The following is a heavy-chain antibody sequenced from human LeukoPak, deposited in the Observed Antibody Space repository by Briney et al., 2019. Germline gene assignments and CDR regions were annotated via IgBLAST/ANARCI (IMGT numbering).Heavy chain of an antibody. V-gene: IGHV1-69*13. CDR1: GGTFNNYA. Sequence: SVKVSCKASGGTFNNYAISWVRQAPGQGPEWMGGIIPMFGTVNYAQKFQGRVTITADEFTSTAFMELSSLRSEDTAVYYCARDRLGGSGSYYKYWGQGTLVTVSS. CDR2: IIPMFGTV. D-gene: IGHD3-10*01. CDR3: ARDRLGGSGSYYKY. J-gene: IGHJ4*02.